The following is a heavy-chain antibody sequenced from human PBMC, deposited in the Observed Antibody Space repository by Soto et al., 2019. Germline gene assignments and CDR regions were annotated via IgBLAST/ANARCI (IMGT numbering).Heavy chain of an antibody. D-gene: IGHD3-10*01. CDR2: IHYSGST. J-gene: IGHJ4*01. CDR3: ARVRGSGSYAAYYFDS. CDR1: GGSISNGGCY. V-gene: IGHV4-31*03. Sequence: LSVTCPCSGGSISNGGCYLNLVRQHPGKGLEWIGYIHYSGSTWYNPSLESRVTISVDTSKDQFSLKLRSVTAADTAVYYRARVRGSGSYAAYYFDSWGQGTLVTVSS.